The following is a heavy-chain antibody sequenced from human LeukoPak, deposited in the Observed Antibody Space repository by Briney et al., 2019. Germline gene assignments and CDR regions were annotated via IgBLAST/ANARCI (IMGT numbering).Heavy chain of an antibody. CDR3: AREGRDGYNPNYEYYFDY. CDR1: GGTFSSYA. D-gene: IGHD5-24*01. CDR2: IIPIFGTA. V-gene: IGHV1-69*05. J-gene: IGHJ4*02. Sequence: GASVKVSCKASGGTFSSYAISWVRQAPGQGLEWMGGIIPIFGTANYAQKFQGRVTITTDESTSTAYMELSSLRSEDTAVYYCAREGRDGYNPNYEYYFDYWGQGTLVTVSS.